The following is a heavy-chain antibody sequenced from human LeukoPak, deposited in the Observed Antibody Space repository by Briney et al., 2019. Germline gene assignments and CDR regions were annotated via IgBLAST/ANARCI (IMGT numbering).Heavy chain of an antibody. CDR2: ISSSGSIT. J-gene: IGHJ4*02. V-gene: IGHV3-48*03. CDR1: GLTFSRYE. Sequence: GGSLRLSCAASGLTFSRYEMNWVRQAPGKRLDWVSYISSSGSITYYADSVKGRFTISRDNAKNSLYLQMNSLRAEDAAVYYCARALVTNLGFYDYWGQGTLVTVSS. D-gene: IGHD4-23*01. CDR3: ARALVTNLGFYDY.